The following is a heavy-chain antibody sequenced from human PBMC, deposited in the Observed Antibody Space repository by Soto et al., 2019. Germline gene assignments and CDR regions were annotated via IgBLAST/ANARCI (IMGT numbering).Heavy chain of an antibody. D-gene: IGHD5-18*01. CDR1: GFTFSSYS. V-gene: IGHV3-21*01. Sequence: GGSLRLSCAASGFTFSSYSMNWVRQAPGKGLEWVSSISSSSSYIYYADSVKGRFTISRDNAKNSLYLQMNSLRAEDTAVYYCARGGDEYSPGPYYYGMDVWGQGTTVTVSS. J-gene: IGHJ6*02. CDR3: ARGGDEYSPGPYYYGMDV. CDR2: ISSSSSYI.